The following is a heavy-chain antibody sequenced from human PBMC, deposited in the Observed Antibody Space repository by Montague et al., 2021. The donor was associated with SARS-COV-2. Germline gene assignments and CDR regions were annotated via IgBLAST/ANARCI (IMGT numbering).Heavy chain of an antibody. D-gene: IGHD3-9*01. CDR2: SCYSGST. CDR1: GCSINKYF. J-gene: IGHJ6*02. V-gene: IGHV4-59*12. CDR3: ARTTYFDLASIYYWVLDV. Sequence: SETLSLTCTVSGCSINKYFWRWIRHPPGSGLDRIGYSCYSGSTLYNPSLKRRNTISIDTSKNQFSLKLNSVTAADTAVYFCARTTYFDLASIYYWVLDVWGQGTMVTVSS.